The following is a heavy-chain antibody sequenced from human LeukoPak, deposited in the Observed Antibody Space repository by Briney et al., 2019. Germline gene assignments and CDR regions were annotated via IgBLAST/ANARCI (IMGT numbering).Heavy chain of an antibody. V-gene: IGHV1-46*01. CDR3: ARGLQYSSGWEFDY. CDR2: IYPRDGST. J-gene: IGHJ4*02. CDR1: GYTFTSNY. Sequence: ASVKVSCKASGYTFTSNYIHWVRQAPGQGLEWMGMIYPRDGSTSYAQKFQGRVTVTRDTSTSTVYMELSSLRSEDTAVYYCARGLQYSSGWEFDYWGQGTLVTVSS. D-gene: IGHD6-19*01.